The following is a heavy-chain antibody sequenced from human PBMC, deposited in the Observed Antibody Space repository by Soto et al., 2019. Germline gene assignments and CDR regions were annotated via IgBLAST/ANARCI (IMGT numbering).Heavy chain of an antibody. CDR1: GYMFSNYG. CDR3: ARRDYGGNSYLRI. CDR2: ISAYTGST. D-gene: IGHD4-17*01. V-gene: IGHV1-18*04. J-gene: IGHJ3*02. Sequence: QVQLVQSGAEVKKPGASVKVSCKASGYMFSNYGISWVRQAPGHGLEWMGWISAYTGSTNYAQKVQDRVTMTTDTSTNTAYMELRSLRFDDTAVYFCARRDYGGNSYLRIWGQGTMVTVSS.